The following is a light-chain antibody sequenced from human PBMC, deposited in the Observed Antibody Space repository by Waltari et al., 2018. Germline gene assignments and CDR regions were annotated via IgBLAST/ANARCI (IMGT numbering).Light chain of an antibody. J-gene: IGLJ3*02. V-gene: IGLV1-47*01. CDR2: RNN. CDR3: AAWDDSLSGLNWV. Sequence: QSVLTQPPSASGTPGQRVTISCSGSSSNIGSNYVYWYQQLPGTAPKLLIYRNNHRPSGVPDRFSGSKSGTSASLAISGLRSEDEADYYCAAWDDSLSGLNWVFGGGTKLTVL. CDR1: SSNIGSNY.